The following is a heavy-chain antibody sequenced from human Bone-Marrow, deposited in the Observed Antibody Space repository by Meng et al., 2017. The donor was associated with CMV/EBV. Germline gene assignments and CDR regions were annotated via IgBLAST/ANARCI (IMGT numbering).Heavy chain of an antibody. CDR1: GYSFSGYY. CDR2: INAISGAT. J-gene: IGHJ4*02. D-gene: IGHD6-13*01. CDR3: ARSMAASIPSDF. V-gene: IGHV1-2*02. Sequence: ASVKVSCKGSGYSFSGYYTHWVRQAPGQGLQWMGWINAISGATKYAQKFQGRVTMTTDTSISTVFMELSGLRSDDTAVYYCARSMAASIPSDFWGQGPGVTGSS.